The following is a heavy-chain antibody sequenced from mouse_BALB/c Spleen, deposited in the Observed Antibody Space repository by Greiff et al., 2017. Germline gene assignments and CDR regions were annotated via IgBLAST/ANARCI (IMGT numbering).Heavy chain of an antibody. J-gene: IGHJ4*01. V-gene: IGHV14-3*02. CDR3: AREITTDYAMDY. D-gene: IGHD2-4*01. Sequence: EVQLQESGAELVKPGASVKLSCTASGFNIKDTYMHWVKQRPEQGLEWIGRIDPANGNTKYDPKFQGKATITADTSSNTAYLQLSSLTSEDTAVYYCAREITTDYAMDYWGQGTSVTVSS. CDR1: GFNIKDTY. CDR2: IDPANGNT.